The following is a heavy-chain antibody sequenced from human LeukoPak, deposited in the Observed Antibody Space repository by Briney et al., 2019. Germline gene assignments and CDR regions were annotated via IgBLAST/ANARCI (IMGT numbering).Heavy chain of an antibody. Sequence: VGSLRLSCASSGFTFSDSVMHWVRQASGKGLEWLGRIRTKPNSYATAYAASVKGRFTISRDDSKSTAYLQMDSLKTEDTAVYFCAALVVTATFDYWGRGTLVPVSS. J-gene: IGHJ4*02. V-gene: IGHV3-73*01. CDR3: AALVVTATFDY. CDR2: IRTKPNSYAT. CDR1: GFTFSDSV. D-gene: IGHD2-21*02.